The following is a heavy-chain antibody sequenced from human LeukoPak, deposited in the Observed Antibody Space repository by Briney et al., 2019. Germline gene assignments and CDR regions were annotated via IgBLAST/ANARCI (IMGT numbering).Heavy chain of an antibody. CDR2: INPSGGST. V-gene: IGHV1-46*01. CDR1: GYTFTSYY. Sequence: ASVKVSCKASGYTFTSYYMHWVRQAPGQGLEWMGLINPSGGSTSYAQKFQGRVTMTRDMSTSTVYMELSSLRSEDTAVYYCAREGFWSGYYFTGDYWGQGTLVTVSS. J-gene: IGHJ4*02. CDR3: AREGFWSGYYFTGDY. D-gene: IGHD3-3*01.